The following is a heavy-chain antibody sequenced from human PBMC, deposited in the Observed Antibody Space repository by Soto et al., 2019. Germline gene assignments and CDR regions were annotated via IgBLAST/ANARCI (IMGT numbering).Heavy chain of an antibody. D-gene: IGHD2-21*02. V-gene: IGHV1-46*01. CDR3: ARDRCVGDWLGVDGFDI. J-gene: IGHJ3*02. Sequence: QVQLVQSGAEVKKPGASVKVSCKASGYTFTSYYMHWVRQAPGQGLEWMGIINPSGGSTSYAQKFHGRVTRIRDASTSTVYMELSSLRSEDTAVYYCARDRCVGDWLGVDGFDIRGQGTMVTVSS. CDR2: INPSGGST. CDR1: GYTFTSYY.